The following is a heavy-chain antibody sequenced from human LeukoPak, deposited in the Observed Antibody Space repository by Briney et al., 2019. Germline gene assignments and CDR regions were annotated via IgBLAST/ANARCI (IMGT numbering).Heavy chain of an antibody. V-gene: IGHV4-61*08. CDR2: IYYSGST. J-gene: IGHJ5*02. D-gene: IGHD5-18*01. Sequence: SETLSLTCTVSGGSISNHDYYWSWIRQPPGKGLEWIGYIYYSGSTNYNPSLKSRVTISVDTSKNQFSLKLSSVTAADTAVYYCARDGYSYGHWFDPWGQGTLVTVSS. CDR1: GGSISNHDYY. CDR3: ARDGYSYGHWFDP.